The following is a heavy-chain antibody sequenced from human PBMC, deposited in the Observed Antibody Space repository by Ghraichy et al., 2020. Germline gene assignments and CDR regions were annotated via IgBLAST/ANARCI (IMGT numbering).Heavy chain of an antibody. CDR3: ARVRAPYYYGSGTAPWGWFDP. V-gene: IGHV4-61*01. D-gene: IGHD3-10*01. CDR1: GGSVSSGSYY. Sequence: SETLSLTCTVSGGSVSSGSYYWSWIRQPPGKGLEWIGYIYYSGSTNYNPSLKSRVTISVDTSKNQFSLKLSSVTAADTAVYYCARVRAPYYYGSGTAPWGWFDPWGQGTLVTVSS. CDR2: IYYSGST. J-gene: IGHJ5*02.